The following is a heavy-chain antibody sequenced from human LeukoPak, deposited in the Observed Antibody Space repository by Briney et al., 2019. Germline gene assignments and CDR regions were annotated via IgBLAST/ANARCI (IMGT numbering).Heavy chain of an antibody. V-gene: IGHV3-23*01. Sequence: GGSLRLSCEASGFTFSSCWMSWVRQAPGKGLEWVSAISGSGGSTYYADSVKGRFTISRDNSKNTLYLQMNSLRAEDTAVYYCAKGDHYDFWSGPYFDYWGQGTLVTVSS. CDR3: AKGDHYDFWSGPYFDY. CDR2: ISGSGGST. CDR1: GFTFSSCW. D-gene: IGHD3-3*01. J-gene: IGHJ4*02.